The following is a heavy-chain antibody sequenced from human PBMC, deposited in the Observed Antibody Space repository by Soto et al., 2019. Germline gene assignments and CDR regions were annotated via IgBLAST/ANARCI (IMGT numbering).Heavy chain of an antibody. CDR1: GYTFTGYY. J-gene: IGHJ6*04. Sequence: ASVKVSCKASGYTFTGYYMHWVRQAPGQGLEWMGWINPNSGGTNYAQKFQGWVTMTRDTSISTAYMELSRLRSDDTAVYYCARGQDYYYYYGMDVWGKVTTFTDS. CDR3: ARGQDYYYYYGMDV. V-gene: IGHV1-2*04. CDR2: INPNSGGT.